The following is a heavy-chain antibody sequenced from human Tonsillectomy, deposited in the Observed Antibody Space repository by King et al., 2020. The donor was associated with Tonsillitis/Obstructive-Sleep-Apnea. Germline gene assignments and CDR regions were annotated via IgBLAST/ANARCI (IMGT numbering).Heavy chain of an antibody. V-gene: IGHV4-34*01. D-gene: IGHD3-10*01. CDR1: GGSFSGYY. CDR3: ARDGSGSSHYEECYMDV. J-gene: IGHJ6*03. Sequence: VQLQQWGAGLLKPSETLSLPCAVYGGSFSGYYWSWIRQPPGKGLEWIAEINHSGSTNYNPSLKSRVTISLDTSKNQFSLRLSSVTASDTAVYYCARDGSGSSHYEECYMDVWGKGTTVTVSS. CDR2: INHSGST.